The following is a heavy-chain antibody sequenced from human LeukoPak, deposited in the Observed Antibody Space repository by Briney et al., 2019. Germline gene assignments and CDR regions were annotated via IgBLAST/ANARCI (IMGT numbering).Heavy chain of an antibody. CDR2: LSGTGAST. D-gene: IGHD3-22*01. V-gene: IGHV3-23*01. J-gene: IGHJ4*02. CDR3: AKEVGYDSSGYYTDY. CDR1: KFIFRDYA. Sequence: PGGSLRLSCAASKFIFRDYAMSWVRQAPGKGLEWVSSLSGTGASTYYADSVKGRFTISRDNSKNTLYLQMNSLRAEDTAVYYCAKEVGYDSSGYYTDYWGQGTLVTVSS.